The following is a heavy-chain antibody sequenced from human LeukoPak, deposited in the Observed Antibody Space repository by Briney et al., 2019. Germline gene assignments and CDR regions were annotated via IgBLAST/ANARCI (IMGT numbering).Heavy chain of an antibody. CDR1: GGSISSNTYY. J-gene: IGHJ4*02. V-gene: IGHV4-39*07. CDR2: INYSGTT. CDR3: ARLASNTYYYDSSGYRDFDY. Sequence: KSSETLSLTCSVSGGSISSNTYYWGWIRQPPGKGLEWIATINYSGTTHYNPSLKSRVTISADTSKNQFSLKLSSVTAADTAVYYCARLASNTYYYDSSGYRDFDYWGQGTLVTVSS. D-gene: IGHD3-22*01.